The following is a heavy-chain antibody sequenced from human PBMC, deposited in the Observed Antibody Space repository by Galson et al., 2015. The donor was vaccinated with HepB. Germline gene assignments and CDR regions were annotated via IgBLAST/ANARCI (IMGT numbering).Heavy chain of an antibody. Sequence: SVKVSCKASGYTFTSYGISWVRQAPGQGLEWMGWISAYNGNTNYAQKLQGRVTMTTDTSTSTAYMELRSLRSDDTAVYYCARDLSPHVDGGSGDYYYYYGMDVWGQGTTVTVSS. J-gene: IGHJ6*02. CDR3: ARDLSPHVDGGSGDYYYYYGMDV. CDR2: ISAYNGNT. D-gene: IGHD3-10*01. CDR1: GYTFTSYG. V-gene: IGHV1-18*04.